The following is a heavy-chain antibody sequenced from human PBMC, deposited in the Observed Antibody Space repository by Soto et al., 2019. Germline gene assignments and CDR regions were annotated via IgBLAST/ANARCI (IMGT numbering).Heavy chain of an antibody. Sequence: SETLSLTCTVSGGSISSGDYYWSWIRQPPGKGLEWIGYIYYSGSTYYNPSLESRVTISVDTSKNQFSLKLSSVTAADTAVYYCARGIEMDTIRDYYYGMAVWGQGTTVTVSS. CDR2: IYYSGST. CDR3: ARGIEMDTIRDYYYGMAV. CDR1: GGSISSGDYY. V-gene: IGHV4-30-4*01. D-gene: IGHD5-18*01. J-gene: IGHJ6*02.